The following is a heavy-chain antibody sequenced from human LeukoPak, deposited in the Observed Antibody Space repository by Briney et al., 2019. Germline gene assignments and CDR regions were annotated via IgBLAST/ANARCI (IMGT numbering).Heavy chain of an antibody. CDR2: ISGSGGST. Sequence: GSLRLSCAASGFTFSSYAMSWVRQAPGKGLEWVSAISGSGGSTYYADSVKGRFTISRDNSKNTLYLQMNCLRAEDTAVYYCAKGLVRGVIIYYYYGMDVWGQGTTVTVSS. CDR1: GFTFSSYA. V-gene: IGHV3-23*01. D-gene: IGHD3-10*01. CDR3: AKGLVRGVIIYYYYGMDV. J-gene: IGHJ6*02.